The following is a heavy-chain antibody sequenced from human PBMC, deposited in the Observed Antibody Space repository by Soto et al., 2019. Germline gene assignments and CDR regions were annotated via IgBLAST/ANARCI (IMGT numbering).Heavy chain of an antibody. J-gene: IGHJ2*01. Sequence: SETLSLTCTVSGGSISSGGYYWSWIRQHPGKGLEWIGYIYYSGSTYYNPSLKSRFTISVDTSKSQFSLKLSSVTAAGTAVYYCARGTNSCDFDLWGRGTLVTVSS. D-gene: IGHD7-27*01. CDR1: GGSISSGGYY. CDR2: IYYSGST. CDR3: ARGTNSCDFDL. V-gene: IGHV4-31*03.